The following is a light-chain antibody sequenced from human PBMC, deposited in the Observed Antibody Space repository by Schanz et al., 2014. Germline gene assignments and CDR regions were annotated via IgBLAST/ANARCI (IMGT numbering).Light chain of an antibody. J-gene: IGLJ2*01. CDR2: DVS. V-gene: IGLV2-14*01. CDR3: SSYTGTNTLI. Sequence: QSALTQPASVSGSPGQSITISCTGTSSDVGGYHYVSWYQQHPGKAPKLMIYDVSNRPSGVSNRFSGSKSANTASLTVSGLQAEDEADYYCSSYTGTNTLIFGLGTKLTVL. CDR1: SSDVGGYHY.